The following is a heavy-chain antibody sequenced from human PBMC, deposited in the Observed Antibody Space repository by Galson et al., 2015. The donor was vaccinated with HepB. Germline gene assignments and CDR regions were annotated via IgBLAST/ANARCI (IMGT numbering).Heavy chain of an antibody. Sequence: TLSLTCTVSGGSISSSSYYWGWIRQPPGKGLEWIGSIYYSGSTYYNPSLKSRVTISVDTSKNQFSLKLSSVTAADTAVYYCARHSGYRRYSYGQGGLSYFDYWGQGTLVTVSS. CDR1: GGSISSSSYY. D-gene: IGHD5-18*01. V-gene: IGHV4-39*01. CDR3: ARHSGYRRYSYGQGGLSYFDY. J-gene: IGHJ4*02. CDR2: IYYSGST.